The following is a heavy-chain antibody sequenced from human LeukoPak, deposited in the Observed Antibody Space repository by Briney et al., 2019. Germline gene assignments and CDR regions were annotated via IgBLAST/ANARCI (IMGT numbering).Heavy chain of an antibody. Sequence: SETLSLTCAVSGGSISSGGYSWSWIRQPPGTGLEWIGYIYHSGSTYYNPSLKSRVTISVGRSKNQFSLKLSSVTAADTAVYYCARGSMILRYFDYWGQGTLVTVSS. J-gene: IGHJ4*02. CDR3: ARGSMILRYFDY. CDR2: IYHSGST. V-gene: IGHV4-30-2*01. D-gene: IGHD3-22*01. CDR1: GGSISSGGYS.